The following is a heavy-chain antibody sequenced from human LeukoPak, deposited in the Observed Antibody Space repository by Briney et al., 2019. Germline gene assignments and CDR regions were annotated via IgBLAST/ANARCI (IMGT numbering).Heavy chain of an antibody. Sequence: SETLSLTCTVSGGSNSSYYWSWIRQPPGKGLEWIGYIYYSGSTNYNPSLKSRVTISVDTSKNQFSLKLSSVTAADTAVYYCARGRAAARYYYYYYMDVWGKGTTVTVSS. V-gene: IGHV4-59*01. CDR1: GGSNSSYY. J-gene: IGHJ6*03. CDR2: IYYSGST. D-gene: IGHD6-13*01. CDR3: ARGRAAARYYYYYYMDV.